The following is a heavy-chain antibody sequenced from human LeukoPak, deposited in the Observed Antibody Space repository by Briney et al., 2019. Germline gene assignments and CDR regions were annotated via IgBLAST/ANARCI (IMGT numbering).Heavy chain of an antibody. D-gene: IGHD3-10*01. Sequence: PSETLSLTCTVSGGSISSYYWSWIRQPPGKGLEWIGYIYYSGSTNYNPSLKSRVTISVDTSKNQFSLKLSSVTAADTAVHYCARHYYYGSGNWFDPWGQGTLVTVSS. CDR3: ARHYYYGSGNWFDP. CDR1: GGSISSYY. J-gene: IGHJ5*02. V-gene: IGHV4-59*01. CDR2: IYYSGST.